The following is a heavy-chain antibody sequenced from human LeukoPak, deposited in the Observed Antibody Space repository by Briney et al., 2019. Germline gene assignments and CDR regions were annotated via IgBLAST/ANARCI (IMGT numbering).Heavy chain of an antibody. CDR2: LYTIGSTT. J-gene: IGHJ3*02. Sequence: SETLSLTCTVSGGSISSYYWNWMRQPAGKGLEWIGRLYTIGSTTNYNPSLKGGVTMSVDTSKRQFSLKLRFVTAADTAVYYCARGDDFSDAFDIWGQGTMVTVSS. V-gene: IGHV4-4*07. CDR1: GGSISSYY. CDR3: ARGDDFSDAFDI. D-gene: IGHD3-3*01.